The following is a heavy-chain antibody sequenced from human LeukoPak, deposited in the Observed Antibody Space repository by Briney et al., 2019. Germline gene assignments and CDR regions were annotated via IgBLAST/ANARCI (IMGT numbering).Heavy chain of an antibody. CDR3: ARLDNWNYPY. CDR2: IKQDGSEK. V-gene: IGHV3-7*03. CDR1: GFTFSNFW. J-gene: IGHJ4*02. D-gene: IGHD1-7*01. Sequence: GGSLRLSCAASGFTFSNFWMSWVRQAPGKGLEWVANIKQDGSEKYYVDSVKGRFTISGDNAKNSLYLQMNSLRAEDTAVYYCARLDNWNYPYWGQGTLVTVSS.